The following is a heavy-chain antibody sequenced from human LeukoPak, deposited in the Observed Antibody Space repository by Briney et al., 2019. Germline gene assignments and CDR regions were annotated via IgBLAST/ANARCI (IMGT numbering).Heavy chain of an antibody. Sequence: GGSLRLSCAVSGFSVSTSGMSWVRQAPGKGLEWVSAISGSGGSTYYADSVKGRFTISRDNSKNTLYLQMNSLRAEDTAVYYCAKDSQTAFGTPRNYFDYWGQGTLVTVSS. CDR3: AKDSQTAFGTPRNYFDY. D-gene: IGHD3-10*01. CDR1: GFSVSTSG. J-gene: IGHJ4*02. CDR2: ISGSGGST. V-gene: IGHV3-23*01.